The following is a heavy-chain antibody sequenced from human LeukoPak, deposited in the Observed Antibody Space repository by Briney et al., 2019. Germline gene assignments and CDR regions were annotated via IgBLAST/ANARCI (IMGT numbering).Heavy chain of an antibody. CDR2: IYHNGST. CDR3: ARHPLQHTYFFYYGMDV. Sequence: PSETLSLTCTVSGGSISSYYRTWIRQPPGQGLEWIGYIYHNGSTNYNPSLKSRVTISVDPSKTHFSLRLTSVTAADAAPYYCARHPLQHTYFFYYGMDVWGQGTTVTVSS. V-gene: IGHV4-59*08. J-gene: IGHJ6*02. D-gene: IGHD2-2*01. CDR1: GGSISSYY.